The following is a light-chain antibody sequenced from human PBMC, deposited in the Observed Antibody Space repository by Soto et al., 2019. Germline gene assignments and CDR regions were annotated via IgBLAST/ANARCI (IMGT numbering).Light chain of an antibody. CDR2: GAS. J-gene: IGKJ1*01. CDR3: QQYNNWPRT. Sequence: EFVLTQSPGTLSLSPGERATLSCGASQTVRNNYLAWYQQKPGQAPRLLIYGASTRATGIPARFSGSGSGTEFTLTISSLQSEDFAVYYCQQYNNWPRTFGQGTKVDI. V-gene: IGKV3-15*01. CDR1: QTVRNN.